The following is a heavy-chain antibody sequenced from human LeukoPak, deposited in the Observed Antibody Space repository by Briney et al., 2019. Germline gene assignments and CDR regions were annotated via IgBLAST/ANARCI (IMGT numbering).Heavy chain of an antibody. CDR3: ARDPMTAAGSKDGMDV. V-gene: IGHV3-33*01. Sequence: GGTLRLSCAASGFTFSSYGMHWVRQAPGKGLEWVAVIWYDGSIKFYVDSVKGRFTISRDNSKNTLYLQMNSLRAEDTAVYYCARDPMTAAGSKDGMDVWGQGTTVTVSS. J-gene: IGHJ6*02. CDR2: IWYDGSIK. D-gene: IGHD6-13*01. CDR1: GFTFSSYG.